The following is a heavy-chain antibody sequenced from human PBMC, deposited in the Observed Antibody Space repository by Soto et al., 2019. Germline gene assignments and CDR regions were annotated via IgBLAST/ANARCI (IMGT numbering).Heavy chain of an antibody. CDR1: GFTFSSYA. V-gene: IGHV3-30-3*01. D-gene: IGHD2-2*03. CDR2: ISYDGSNK. CDR3: ASGGGMDIVDAFDI. Sequence: QVQLVESGGGVVQPGRSLRLSCAASGFTFSSYAMHWVRQAPGKGLEWVAVISYDGSNKYYADSVKGRFTISRDNSKNTLYLQMNSLRAEDTAVYYCASGGGMDIVDAFDIWGQGTMVTVSS. J-gene: IGHJ3*02.